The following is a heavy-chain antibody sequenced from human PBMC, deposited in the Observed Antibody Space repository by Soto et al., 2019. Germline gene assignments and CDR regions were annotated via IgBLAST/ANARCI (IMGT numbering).Heavy chain of an antibody. CDR1: GFTFTSSA. Sequence: SVKVSCKASGFTFTSSAVQWVRQARGQRLEWIGWIVVGSGNTNYAQKFQERVTITRDMSTSTAYMELSSLRSEDTAVYYCAASVRYFDWLSYFDYWGQGTLVTVSS. CDR2: IVVGSGNT. CDR3: AASVRYFDWLSYFDY. J-gene: IGHJ4*02. V-gene: IGHV1-58*01. D-gene: IGHD3-9*01.